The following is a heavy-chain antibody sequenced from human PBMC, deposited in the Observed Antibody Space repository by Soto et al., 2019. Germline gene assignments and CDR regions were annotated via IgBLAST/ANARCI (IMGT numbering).Heavy chain of an antibody. V-gene: IGHV4-30-2*01. CDR3: ARDRRLITMVRGVSLWFDP. CDR1: GGSISSRGYS. D-gene: IGHD3-10*01. J-gene: IGHJ5*02. Sequence: PSETLSLTCAVSGGSISSRGYSLSWIRQPPGKGLEWIGYIYHSGSTNYNPSLKSRVTISVDTSKNQFSLKLSSVTAADTAVYYCARDRRLITMVRGVSLWFDPWGQGTLVTVPQ. CDR2: IYHSGST.